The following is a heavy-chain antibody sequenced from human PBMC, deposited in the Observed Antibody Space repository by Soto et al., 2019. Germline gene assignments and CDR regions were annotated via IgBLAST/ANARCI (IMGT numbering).Heavy chain of an antibody. Sequence: GESLKISCKASGFTFRSYSLGWVRHMTGKGLQWMGNIFSSDSSAKYSPSFVGQVTISVDRSINTAYLQWSSLKASDTAIYYCGTWRGSSWFGYWGPGTLVTVSS. CDR2: IFSSDSSA. CDR1: GFTFRSYS. D-gene: IGHD6-19*01. J-gene: IGHJ4*02. V-gene: IGHV5-51*01. CDR3: GTWRGSSWFGY.